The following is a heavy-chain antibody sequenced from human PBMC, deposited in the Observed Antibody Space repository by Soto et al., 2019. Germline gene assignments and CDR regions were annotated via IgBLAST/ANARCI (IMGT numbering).Heavy chain of an antibody. CDR3: ARVRYYYDSSGYYDGWFDP. Sequence: PGGSLRLSCAASGFTFSSYGVSWVRQAPGKGLEWVANIKQDGSEKYYVDSVKGRFTISRDNAKNSLYLQMNSLRAEDTAVYYCARVRYYYDSSGYYDGWFDPWGQGTLVTVSS. J-gene: IGHJ5*02. V-gene: IGHV3-7*01. CDR1: GFTFSSYG. D-gene: IGHD3-22*01. CDR2: IKQDGSEK.